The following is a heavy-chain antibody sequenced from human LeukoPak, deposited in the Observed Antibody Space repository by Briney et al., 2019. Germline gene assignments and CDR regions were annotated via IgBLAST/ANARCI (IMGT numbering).Heavy chain of an antibody. CDR3: ARHHSSTWPKGSWFDP. J-gene: IGHJ5*02. D-gene: IGHD6-13*01. CDR1: GNSFTGYW. CDR2: IYPGDSDT. Sequence: GESLKISCRGSGNSFTGYWIGWVRQMPGKGLEYMGIIYPGDSDTRYSPSFQGQVTISADKSISTACLQWSSLKASDTAMYYCARHHSSTWPKGSWFDPWGQGTLVTVSS. V-gene: IGHV5-51*01.